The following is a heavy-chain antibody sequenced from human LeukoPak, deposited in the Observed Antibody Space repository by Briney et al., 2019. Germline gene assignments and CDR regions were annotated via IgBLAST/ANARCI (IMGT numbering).Heavy chain of an antibody. D-gene: IGHD1-26*01. CDR2: INHSGST. CDR3: ARVRLSGTYLDAFDI. V-gene: IGHV4-34*01. Sequence: SETLSLTCAVYGGSFSGYYWSWIRQPPGKGLEWIGEINHSGSTNYNPSLKSRVTISVDTSKNQFSLKLNSITTADTAVYYCARVRLSGTYLDAFDIWGQGTMVTVSS. CDR1: GGSFSGYY. J-gene: IGHJ3*02.